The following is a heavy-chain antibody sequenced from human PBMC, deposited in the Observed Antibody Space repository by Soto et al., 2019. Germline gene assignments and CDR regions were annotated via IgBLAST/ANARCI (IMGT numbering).Heavy chain of an antibody. Sequence: GGSLRLSCAASGFTFSSYSMNWVRQAPGKGLEWVSSISSSSSYIYYADSVKGRFTISRDNAKNSLYLQMNSLRAEDTAVYYCARDLGFGELLSPDYYYYGMDVWGQGTTVTVSS. J-gene: IGHJ6*02. CDR3: ARDLGFGELLSPDYYYYGMDV. CDR2: ISSSSSYI. D-gene: IGHD3-10*01. CDR1: GFTFSSYS. V-gene: IGHV3-21*01.